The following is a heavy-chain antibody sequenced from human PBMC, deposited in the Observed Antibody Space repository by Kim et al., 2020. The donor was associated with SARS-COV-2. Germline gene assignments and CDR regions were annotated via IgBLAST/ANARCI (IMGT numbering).Heavy chain of an antibody. CDR1: GYTFTNNW. V-gene: IGHV5-10-1*01. CDR2: INPSDSST. Sequence: GESLKISCKGSGYTFTNNWITWVRQMPGTGLEWMGRINPSDSSTIYSPSFQGHVTISADKSINTAYLQWSSLKASDTAMYYCVRGHGWVDYRGQGTLLTVSS. CDR3: VRGHGWVDY. J-gene: IGHJ4*02.